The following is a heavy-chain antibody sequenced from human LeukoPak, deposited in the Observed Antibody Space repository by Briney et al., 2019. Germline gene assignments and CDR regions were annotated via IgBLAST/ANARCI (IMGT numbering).Heavy chain of an antibody. CDR3: AKEGCSGACSEDYFDN. D-gene: IGHD2-21*02. CDR2: ISSDGGTK. V-gene: IGHV3-30*18. CDR1: GFTFTSYS. Sequence: GVSLTLSCAASGFTFTSYSIHWVRQTPGKGLEWMTVISSDGGTKFYADSGKGPFTISRDNSKNTMYLQMNSRRAEDSAVYYCAKEGCSGACSEDYFDNWGQGTLVTVAS. J-gene: IGHJ4*02.